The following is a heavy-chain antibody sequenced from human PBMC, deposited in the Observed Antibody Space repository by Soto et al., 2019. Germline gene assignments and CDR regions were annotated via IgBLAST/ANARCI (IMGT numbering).Heavy chain of an antibody. CDR1: GYTFTHYF. V-gene: IGHV1-2*02. J-gene: IGHJ4*02. CDR2: IDPKSGHT. CDR3: PRVPVHKNSRGDF. D-gene: IGHD1-7*01. Sequence: QVRLMQSGPEVRRPGASVTVSCKASGYTFTHYFIHWVRRAPGQGLEWMGYIDPKSGHTHYSQTLPGSVSMTRDTSTDTANMCTSSPKSDDTSVYFCPRVPVHKNSRGDFWGQGTAITVSS.